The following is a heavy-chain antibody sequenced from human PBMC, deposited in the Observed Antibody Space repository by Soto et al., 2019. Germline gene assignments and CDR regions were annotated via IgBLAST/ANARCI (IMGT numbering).Heavy chain of an antibody. D-gene: IGHD6-6*01. CDR1: GGSISSYY. J-gene: IGHJ3*02. CDR3: ARDSIAARGGAFDI. V-gene: IGHV4-59*01. CDR2: IYYSGST. Sequence: SETLSLTCTVSGGSISSYYWSWIRQPPGKGLEWIGYIYYSGSTNYNPSLKSRVTISVDTSKNQFSLKLSSVTAADTAVYYCARDSIAARGGAFDIWGQGTMVTVSS.